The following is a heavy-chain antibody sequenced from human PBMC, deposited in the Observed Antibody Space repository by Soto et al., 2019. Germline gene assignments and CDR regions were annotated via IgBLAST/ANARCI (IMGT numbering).Heavy chain of an antibody. CDR1: GFTFSSYS. Sequence: VQLVESGGGLVQPGGSLRLSCAASGFTFSSYSMNWVRQAPGKGLEWVSYISSSSSTIYYADSVKGRFTISRDNAKNSLYLQMNSLRAEDTAVYYCARDRPGAFDIWGQGTMVTVSS. CDR3: ARDRPGAFDI. CDR2: ISSSSSTI. V-gene: IGHV3-48*01. J-gene: IGHJ3*02.